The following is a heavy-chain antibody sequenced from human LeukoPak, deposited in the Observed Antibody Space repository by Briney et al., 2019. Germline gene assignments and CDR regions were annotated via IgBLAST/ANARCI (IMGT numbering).Heavy chain of an antibody. CDR3: MTDVLWDPAGY. V-gene: IGHV3-15*01. J-gene: IGHJ4*02. CDR2: NKSKADGATI. CDR1: GFTFSEAW. Sequence: TGGSLRLSCAASGFTFSEAWMSWVRQAPGKGLEGVGRNKSKADGATIDYAAPVKGRFTISRDDSENTLYLQMSRLKTEDSAVYYCMTDVLWDPAGYWGQGSMVSVSS. D-gene: IGHD2-8*01.